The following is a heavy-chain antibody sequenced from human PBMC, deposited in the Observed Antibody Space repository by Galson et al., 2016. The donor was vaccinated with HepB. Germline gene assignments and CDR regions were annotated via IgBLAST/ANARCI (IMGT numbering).Heavy chain of an antibody. CDR2: ISSSGSTI. CDR3: ARSVVATIYYYDSSGYAGLVY. V-gene: IGHV3-11*01. CDR1: GFTFSDYY. Sequence: SLRLSCAASGFTFSDYYMSWIRQAPEKGLEWVSYISSSGSTIYYADSVKGRFTISRDNAKNSLYLQMNSLRAEDAAVYYCARSVVATIYYYDSSGYAGLVYWGQGTLVTVSS. J-gene: IGHJ4*02. D-gene: IGHD3-22*01.